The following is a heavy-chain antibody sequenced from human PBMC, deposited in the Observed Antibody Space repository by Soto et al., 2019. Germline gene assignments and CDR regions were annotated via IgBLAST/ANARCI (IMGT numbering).Heavy chain of an antibody. CDR2: IXXSXTX. J-gene: IGHJ4*02. Sequence: SETPSLTCNVTEGYIGSGNYFWSWIRQSPAKGLXWIXXIXXSXTXXXNXXLRGRVTVTLDTSRSQFSLTLASVTAADTAVYYCVREERIAAPQLDYCGQGIPVTVS. CDR1: EGYIGSGNYF. D-gene: IGHD6-6*01. V-gene: IGHV4-30-4*01. CDR3: VREERIAAPQLDY.